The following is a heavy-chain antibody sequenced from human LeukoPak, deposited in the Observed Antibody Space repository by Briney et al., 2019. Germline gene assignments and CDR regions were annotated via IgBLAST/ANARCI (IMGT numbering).Heavy chain of an antibody. CDR1: GFTFSSYS. V-gene: IGHV3-48*01. D-gene: IGHD7-27*01. CDR2: ISSSSSTI. CDR3: AREDKLGDYYYMDV. Sequence: GGSLRLSCVASGFTFSSYSMNWVRQAPGKGLEWVSYISSSSSTIYYADSVKGRFTISRDNAKNSLYLQMNSLRAEDTAVYYCAREDKLGDYYYMDVWGKGTTVTVSS. J-gene: IGHJ6*03.